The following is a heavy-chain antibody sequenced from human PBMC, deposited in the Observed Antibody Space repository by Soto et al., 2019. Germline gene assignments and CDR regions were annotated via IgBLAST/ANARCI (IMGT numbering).Heavy chain of an antibody. J-gene: IGHJ4*02. V-gene: IGHV3-23*01. CDR1: GFPFDNYA. CDR2: ISGSGGGT. Sequence: EVQLLESGGGLVQPGGSLRLSCAASGFPFDNYAMSWVRQAPGKGLEWFSAISGSGGGTYYADSVKGRFTISRDNSKKALSLQMSSLRAEDSAVYYCVNGSHSSRPYYFDYWGQGDLVTVSS. CDR3: VNGSHSSRPYYFDY. D-gene: IGHD3-10*01.